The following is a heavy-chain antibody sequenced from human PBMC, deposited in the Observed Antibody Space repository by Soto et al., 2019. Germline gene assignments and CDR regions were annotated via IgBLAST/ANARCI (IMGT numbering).Heavy chain of an antibody. D-gene: IGHD6-19*01. J-gene: IGHJ4*02. CDR3: ARGETNGWGYFDY. V-gene: IGHV1-3*03. Sequence: ASVKVSCKASGYTFTRYTMNWVRQAPGQRLEWMGWINPDNGNTKSSQEFQDRVIITRDTSKNQFSLQLNSVTPEDTAVYYCARGETNGWGYFDYWGQGTLVTVSS. CDR2: INPDNGNT. CDR1: GYTFTRYT.